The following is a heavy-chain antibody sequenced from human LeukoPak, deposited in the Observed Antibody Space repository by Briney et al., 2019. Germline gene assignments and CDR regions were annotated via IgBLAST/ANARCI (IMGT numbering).Heavy chain of an antibody. CDR1: GFTFSSYA. J-gene: IGHJ6*02. CDR3: AKERCTNAVCYFGSGMDV. Sequence: GGSLRLSCEASGFTFSSYAIRWVRQAPGTGLEWVSSIPGSGGAAYYADSVRGRFSISRDSSKNTVYLQMNSLRAEDTAVYYCAKERCTNAVCYFGSGMDVWGQGTTVTVSS. D-gene: IGHD2-8*01. V-gene: IGHV3-23*01. CDR2: IPGSGGAA.